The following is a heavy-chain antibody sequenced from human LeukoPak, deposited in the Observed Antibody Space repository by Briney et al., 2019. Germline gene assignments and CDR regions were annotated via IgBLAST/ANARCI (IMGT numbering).Heavy chain of an antibody. CDR2: TNEPGVNT. D-gene: IGHD3-10*01. CDR3: AKDVQNYPKREYYFDY. Sequence: GGSLRHSRTPSGFTLRSYAMSWVRPAPRKGLDWVSGTNEPGVNTYYEDSVKGRFTVARDNSTNTLYLQMNSLRAEDTALYYCAKDVQNYPKREYYFDYWGQGTLVTVSA. V-gene: IGHV3-23*01. J-gene: IGHJ4*02. CDR1: GFTLRSYA.